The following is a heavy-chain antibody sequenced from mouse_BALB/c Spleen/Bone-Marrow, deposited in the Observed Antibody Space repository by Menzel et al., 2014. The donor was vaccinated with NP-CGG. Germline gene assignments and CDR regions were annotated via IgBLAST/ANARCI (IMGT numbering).Heavy chain of an antibody. Sequence: VQLKESGGGLVQSGGSLRLFCATSGFTFTDDYMSWVRQPSGKALEWLGFISNKANVYTTEYSASVKGRFTISRDNSQSILYLQMNILRTEDSATYYGARERNYEIHWYIDVWGAGTTVSVTS. CDR3: ARERNYEIHWYIDV. J-gene: IGHJ1*01. CDR1: GFTFTDDY. D-gene: IGHD1-1*01. CDR2: ISNKANVYTT. V-gene: IGHV7-3*02.